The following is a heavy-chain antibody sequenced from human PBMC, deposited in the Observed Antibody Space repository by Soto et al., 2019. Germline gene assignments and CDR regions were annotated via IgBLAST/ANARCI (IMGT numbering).Heavy chain of an antibody. CDR2: IYYSGST. CDR1: GGSISSSSYY. J-gene: IGHJ4*02. Sequence: QLQLQESGPGLVKPSETLSLTCTVSGGSISSSSYYWGWIRQPPGKGLEWIGSIYYSGSTYYNPSLTSRVTISVDTSKNQFSLKLSSVTAADTAVYYCARCNNDYGDYGHWGQGTLVTVSS. V-gene: IGHV4-39*01. CDR3: ARCNNDYGDYGH. D-gene: IGHD4-17*01.